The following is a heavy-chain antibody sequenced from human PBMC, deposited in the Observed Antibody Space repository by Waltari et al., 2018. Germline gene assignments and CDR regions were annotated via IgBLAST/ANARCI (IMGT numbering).Heavy chain of an antibody. J-gene: IGHJ4*02. CDR1: GVTFSSYG. Sequence: QVQLVESGGGVVQPGRSLRLSCAAYGVTFSSYGMHWVRQAPGKGLEWVAVISYDGSNKYYADSVKGRFTISRDNSKNTLYLQMNSLRAEDTAVYYCAKDSTAMSYYFDYWGQGTLVTVSS. CDR2: ISYDGSNK. D-gene: IGHD5-18*01. CDR3: AKDSTAMSYYFDY. V-gene: IGHV3-30*18.